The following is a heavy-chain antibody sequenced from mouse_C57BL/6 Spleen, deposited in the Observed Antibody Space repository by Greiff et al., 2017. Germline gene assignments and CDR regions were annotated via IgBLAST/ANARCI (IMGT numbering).Heavy chain of an antibody. D-gene: IGHD2-4*01. CDR1: GYSFTSYY. CDR3: ARYDYEGAWFAY. CDR2: IYPGSGNT. V-gene: IGHV1-66*01. J-gene: IGHJ3*01. Sequence: QVQLQQSGPELVKPGASVKISCKASGYSFTSYYIHWVKQRPGQGLAWIGWIYPGSGNTKYNEKFKGKATLTADTSSSTAYMQLSSLTSEDSAVYYCARYDYEGAWFAYWGQGTLVTVSA.